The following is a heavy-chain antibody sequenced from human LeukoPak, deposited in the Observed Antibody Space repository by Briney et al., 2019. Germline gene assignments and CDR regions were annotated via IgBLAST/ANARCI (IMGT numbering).Heavy chain of an antibody. CDR3: TTIAAPTGGALDY. CDR1: GFTFSDYA. V-gene: IGHV3-23*01. J-gene: IGHJ4*02. D-gene: IGHD6-6*01. Sequence: GGSLRLSCAASGFTFSDYAMSWVRQAPGKGPEWVSAITGGGRTYYADSVKGRFTISRDSSKNTLYLQMNSLKTEDTAVYYCTTIAAPTGGALDYWGQGTLVTVSS. CDR2: ITGGGRT.